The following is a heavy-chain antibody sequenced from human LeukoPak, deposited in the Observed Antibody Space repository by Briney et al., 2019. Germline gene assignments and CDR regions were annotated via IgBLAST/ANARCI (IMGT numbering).Heavy chain of an antibody. J-gene: IGHJ4*02. Sequence: ASVKVSCKASGYTFTGYYMHWVRQAPGQELEWMGWINPNSGGTNYAQKFQGRVTMTRDTSISTAYMELSRPRSDDTAVYYCARVLEQWLVIFDYWGQGTLVTVSS. CDR3: ARVLEQWLVIFDY. CDR1: GYTFTGYY. CDR2: INPNSGGT. D-gene: IGHD6-19*01. V-gene: IGHV1-2*02.